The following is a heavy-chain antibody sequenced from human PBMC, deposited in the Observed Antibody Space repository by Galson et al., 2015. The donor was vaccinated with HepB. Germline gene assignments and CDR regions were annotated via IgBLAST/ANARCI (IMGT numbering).Heavy chain of an antibody. CDR2: INPNSGGT. J-gene: IGHJ5*02. V-gene: IGHV1-2*04. Sequence: SVKVSCKASGYTFTGYYMHWVRQAPGQGLEWMGWINPNSGGTNYAQKFQGWVTMTRDTSISTAYMELSRLRSDDTAVYYCARDGWRDCSGGSCYSHRFDPWGQGTLVTVSP. CDR1: GYTFTGYY. CDR3: ARDGWRDCSGGSCYSHRFDP. D-gene: IGHD2-15*01.